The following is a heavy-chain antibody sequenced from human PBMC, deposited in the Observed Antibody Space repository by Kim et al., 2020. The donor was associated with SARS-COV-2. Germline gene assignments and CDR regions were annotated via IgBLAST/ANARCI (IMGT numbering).Heavy chain of an antibody. Sequence: GGSLRLSCAASGFTFSSYAMHWVRQAPGKGLEWVAVISYDGSNKYYADSVKGRFTISRDNSKNTLYLQMNSLRAEDTAVYYCARAPLRYYTYFDYWGQGTLVTVSS. CDR2: ISYDGSNK. V-gene: IGHV3-30*04. J-gene: IGHJ4*02. D-gene: IGHD3-3*01. CDR1: GFTFSSYA. CDR3: ARAPLRYYTYFDY.